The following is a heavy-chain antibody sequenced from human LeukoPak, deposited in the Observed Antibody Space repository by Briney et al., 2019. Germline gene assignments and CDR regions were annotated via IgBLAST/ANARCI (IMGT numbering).Heavy chain of an antibody. J-gene: IGHJ4*02. D-gene: IGHD1-26*01. CDR3: ARDFSEYSGSYYSDY. CDR2: ISGSGGST. CDR1: GFTFSSYA. Sequence: GGSLRLSCAASGFTFSSYAMSWVRQAPGKGLEWVSAISGSGGSTYYADSVKGRFTISRDNSKNTLYLQMNSLRAEDTAVYYCARDFSEYSGSYYSDYWGQGTLVTVSS. V-gene: IGHV3-23*01.